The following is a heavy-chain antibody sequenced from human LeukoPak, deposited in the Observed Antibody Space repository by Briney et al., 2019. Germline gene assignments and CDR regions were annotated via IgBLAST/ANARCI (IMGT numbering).Heavy chain of an antibody. CDR2: ISVNNGNT. D-gene: IGHD6-6*01. J-gene: IGHJ4*02. CDR1: GYTFTNYG. CDR3: ASVGQLANFDY. Sequence: ASVKVSCKASGYTFTNYGISWVRQAPGQGLEWMGWISVNNGNTNYAQKFQGRVTMTTDTSTSTTYMELRSLRSDDTAVYYCASVGQLANFDYWGQGTLVTVSS. V-gene: IGHV1-18*01.